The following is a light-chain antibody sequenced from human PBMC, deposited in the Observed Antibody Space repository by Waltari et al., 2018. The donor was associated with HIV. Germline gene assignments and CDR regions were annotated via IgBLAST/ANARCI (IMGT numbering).Light chain of an antibody. CDR1: QGTNNY. Sequence: DIQLTQSPSFLSASVGDRVIITCRASQGTNNYLAWYQQKPGKAPKLLIYGASTLQSGVPSRFSGSGSGTEFTLTITTLQPEDFATYYCLQLNSFPFTFGPGTKVDIK. J-gene: IGKJ3*01. CDR2: GAS. V-gene: IGKV1-9*01. CDR3: LQLNSFPFT.